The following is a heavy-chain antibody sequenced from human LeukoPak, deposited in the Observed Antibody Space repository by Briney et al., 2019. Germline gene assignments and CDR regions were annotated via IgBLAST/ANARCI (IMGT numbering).Heavy chain of an antibody. CDR2: ISGSGGST. Sequence: GGSLRLSCAASGFTFSSYAMSWVRQAPGKGLEWVSAISGSGGSTYYADSVKGRFTISRDNSKNTLYLQMNSLRAEDTAVYYCARVFSDIQPRGWFDPGAREPWSPSPQ. CDR1: GFTFSSYA. V-gene: IGHV3-23*01. CDR3: ARVFSDIQPRGWFDP. D-gene: IGHD3-9*01. J-gene: IGHJ5*02.